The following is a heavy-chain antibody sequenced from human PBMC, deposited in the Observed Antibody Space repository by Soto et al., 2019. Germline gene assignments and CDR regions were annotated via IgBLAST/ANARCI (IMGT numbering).Heavy chain of an antibody. D-gene: IGHD3-22*01. Sequence: SETLSLTCTVSGGSISSYYWSWIRQPPGKGLEWIGYIYYSGSTNYNPSLKSRVTISVDTSKNQFSLKLSSVTAADTAVYYCASGPHYYDSSGYYLPFGYWGQGTLVTVSS. CDR3: ASGPHYYDSSGYYLPFGY. CDR1: GGSISSYY. V-gene: IGHV4-59*01. CDR2: IYYSGST. J-gene: IGHJ4*02.